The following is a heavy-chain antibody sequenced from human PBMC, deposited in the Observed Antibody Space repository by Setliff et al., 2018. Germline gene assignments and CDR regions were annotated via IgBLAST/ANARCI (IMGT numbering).Heavy chain of an antibody. J-gene: IGHJ4*02. D-gene: IGHD2-21*02. CDR3: ARASKGLYCGSDCVYTFDS. V-gene: IGHV3-7*01. CDR2: INQDGSGK. CDR1: GFTVSAND. Sequence: GGSLRLSCAASGFTVSANDMSWVRQSPGRGLEWVANINQDGSGKFYVDSLKGLFSVSRDNGKNSLYLQMNSLRAEDTAVYYCARASKGLYCGSDCVYTFDSWGPGTRGAVSS.